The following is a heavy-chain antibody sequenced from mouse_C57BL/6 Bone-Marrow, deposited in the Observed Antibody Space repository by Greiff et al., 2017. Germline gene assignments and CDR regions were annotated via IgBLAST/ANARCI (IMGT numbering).Heavy chain of an antibody. J-gene: IGHJ1*03. V-gene: IGHV1-53*01. D-gene: IGHD2-3*01. CDR1: GYTFSSYW. CDR3: ARAVGLLRWYFDV. CDR2: LSPSNGGT. Sequence: QVQLQQPGTELVKPGASVKLSCKASGYTFSSYWMHWVQQRPGQGLEWIGNLSPSNGGTNYNEKFKSKATLTVDNSTSTAYMQLSSLTSEDSAVYYCARAVGLLRWYFDVWGTGTTVTVSS.